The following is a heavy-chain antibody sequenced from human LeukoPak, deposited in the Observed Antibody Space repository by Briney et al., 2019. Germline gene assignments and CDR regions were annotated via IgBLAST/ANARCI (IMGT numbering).Heavy chain of an antibody. CDR2: INQDGSEK. CDR3: ARAFGSGSYQFDY. D-gene: IGHD3-10*01. V-gene: IGHV3-7*03. Sequence: GGSLRPSCAASGFTFSRYWMSWVRQAPGKGLEWVANINQDGSEKYYVDSVKGRFTISRDNSKNTLYLQMNNLRADDTAVYYCARAFGSGSYQFDYWGQGTLVTVSS. J-gene: IGHJ4*02. CDR1: GFTFSRYW.